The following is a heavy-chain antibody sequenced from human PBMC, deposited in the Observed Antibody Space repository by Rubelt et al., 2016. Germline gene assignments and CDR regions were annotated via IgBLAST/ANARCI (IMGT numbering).Heavy chain of an antibody. CDR1: GGSISRSSYY. CDR3: ARGRMAARPDTPDFGY. J-gene: IGHJ4*02. CDR2: LYHGGNT. D-gene: IGHD6-6*01. Sequence: QLQLQESGPGLVKPSETLPLTCTVSGGSISRSSYYWSWIRQPPGKGLEWIGSLYHGGNTYSNPSLKSRVTILLDPSKNQVSLKLSSGTAADTAGYYGARGRMAARPDTPDFGYWGRGTLVTVSS. V-gene: IGHV4-39*07.